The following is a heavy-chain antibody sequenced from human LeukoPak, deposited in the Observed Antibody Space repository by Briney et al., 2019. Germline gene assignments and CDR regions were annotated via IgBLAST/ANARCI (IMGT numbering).Heavy chain of an antibody. J-gene: IGHJ4*02. CDR3: ARVGYGQTKTYFDY. V-gene: IGHV1-46*01. D-gene: IGHD5-12*01. Sequence: ASVKLSCKASRYTFTSYYMHWVRQAPGQGLERMRIINPSGGSTSYAQKFQGRVTWNRDTSTSKVYMELSSLRSEDTAVYYCARVGYGQTKTYFDYWGQGTLVTVSS. CDR2: INPSGGST. CDR1: RYTFTSYY.